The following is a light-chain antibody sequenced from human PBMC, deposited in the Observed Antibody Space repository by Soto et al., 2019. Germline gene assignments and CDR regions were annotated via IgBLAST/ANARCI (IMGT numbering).Light chain of an antibody. J-gene: IGKJ4*01. CDR1: QGISNY. CDR2: AAS. Sequence: MTMSACSLSAYEGDRVTITCRASQGISNYLAWYQEKPGKVPKLLIYAASTLQSGVPSRFSGSGSGADFTLTISILQPEDAATYYCRQLHSYPLAFRGGTKV. V-gene: IGKV1-27*01. CDR3: RQLHSYPLA.